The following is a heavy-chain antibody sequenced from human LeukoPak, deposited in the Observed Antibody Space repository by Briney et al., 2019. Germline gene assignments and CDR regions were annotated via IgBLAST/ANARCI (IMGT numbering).Heavy chain of an antibody. V-gene: IGHV3-23*01. CDR2: ISGSGGTT. CDR3: AKEGFSGSTFVEW. CDR1: GFTFSNNA. D-gene: IGHD5-12*01. J-gene: IGHJ4*02. Sequence: PGGSLRLSCSASGFTFSNNAMHWVRQAPGKGLEWVSAISGSGGTTYYADSVKGRFTISRDNSKNTVYLQMNSLRAEDTATYYCAKEGFSGSTFVEWWGQGTLSTVSS.